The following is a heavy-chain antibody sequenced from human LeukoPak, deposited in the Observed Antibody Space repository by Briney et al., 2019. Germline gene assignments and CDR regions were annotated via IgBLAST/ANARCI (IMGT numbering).Heavy chain of an antibody. CDR2: IKQDGSEK. V-gene: IGHV3-7*01. CDR3: ARTMVRAFEYFDY. D-gene: IGHD3-9*01. J-gene: IGHJ4*02. CDR1: GFTFSSYW. Sequence: GGSLRLSCAASGFTFSSYWMSWVRQAPGKGLEWVANIKQDGSEKYYVDSVKGRFTISRDNAKNSLYLQMNSLRAEDTAVYYCARTMVRAFEYFDYWGQGTLVTVSS.